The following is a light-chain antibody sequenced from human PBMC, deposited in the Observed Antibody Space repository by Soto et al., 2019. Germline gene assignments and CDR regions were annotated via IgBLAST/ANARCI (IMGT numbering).Light chain of an antibody. CDR1: QSISNW. CDR2: KAS. Sequence: DIQMTQSPSTLSASVGDRVIITFRASQSISNWLAWYQQKPGKAPNLLIYKASSLKSGVPSRFSGSGSGTEFTLTISSLQPDDFATYYCQQYNTYLTWTFGQGTKVDIK. J-gene: IGKJ1*01. CDR3: QQYNTYLTWT. V-gene: IGKV1-5*03.